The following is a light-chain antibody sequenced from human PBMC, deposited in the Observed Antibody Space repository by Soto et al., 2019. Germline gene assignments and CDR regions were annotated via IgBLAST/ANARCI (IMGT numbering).Light chain of an antibody. CDR3: MQALQTPIT. Sequence: DIVMTRSPLSLPVTPGQPGSICCRASQSLLHSNGYNYLDWYLQKPGQSPQLLIYLGSNRASGVPDRFSGSGSGTDFTLKISRVEADDVGLYYCMQALQTPITFGQGTRLEIK. V-gene: IGKV2-28*01. CDR2: LGS. J-gene: IGKJ5*01. CDR1: QSLLHSNGYNY.